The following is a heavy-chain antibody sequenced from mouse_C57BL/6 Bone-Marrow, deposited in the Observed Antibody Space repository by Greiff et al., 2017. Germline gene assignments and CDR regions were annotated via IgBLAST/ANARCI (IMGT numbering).Heavy chain of an antibody. D-gene: IGHD2-5*01. CDR2: ISSGGSYT. J-gene: IGHJ1*03. Sequence: VMLVESGGDLVKPGGSLKLSCAASGFTFSSYGMSWVRQTPDKRLEWVATISSGGSYTYYPDSVKGRFTISRDNAKNTLYLQMSSLKSEDTAMYYCAREPTIVTTVFYWYFDVWGTGTTVTVSS. CDR3: AREPTIVTTVFYWYFDV. V-gene: IGHV5-6*02. CDR1: GFTFSSYG.